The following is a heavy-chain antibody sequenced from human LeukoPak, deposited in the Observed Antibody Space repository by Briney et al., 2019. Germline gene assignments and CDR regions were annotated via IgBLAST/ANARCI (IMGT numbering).Heavy chain of an antibody. V-gene: IGHV3-30*04. CDR2: ISYDGVYK. J-gene: IGHJ4*02. CDR3: ARDEFDGYNLGPSIY. D-gene: IGHD5-24*01. Sequence: GRSLRLSCVASGFTFRNYAMHWVRQTPDKGLEWVAVISYDGVYKNYADSVKGRFTISRDDPKNTLYLQMNSLRTEDTGLYYCARDEFDGYNLGPSIYWGQGTLVNVSS. CDR1: GFTFRNYA.